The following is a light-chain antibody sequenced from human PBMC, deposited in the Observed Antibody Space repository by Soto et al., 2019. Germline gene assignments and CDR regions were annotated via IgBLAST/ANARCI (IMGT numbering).Light chain of an antibody. V-gene: IGKV1-9*01. Sequence: IQLTQSPSSLSASVGDRVTITCRASQGINSFLAWYQQKPGKAPKLLIYAASSLQSGVPSRFSGSGSGTDFLLTINSLQPEDFATYYCLQVRNFPRTFGQGTNVDI. J-gene: IGKJ1*01. CDR2: AAS. CDR1: QGINSF. CDR3: LQVRNFPRT.